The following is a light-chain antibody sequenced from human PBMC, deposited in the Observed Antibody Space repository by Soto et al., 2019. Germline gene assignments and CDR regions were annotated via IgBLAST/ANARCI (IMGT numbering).Light chain of an antibody. CDR2: DAS. J-gene: IGKJ1*01. V-gene: IGKV1-5*01. CDR1: QSISSW. CDR3: KQYNSYWT. Sequence: DIQMTQSPSTLSSSVGDRVTITCRASQSISSWLAWYQQKPGKAPKLLIYDASSLESGVPSRFSGSGSGTEFPLTISSLQHDDFATYYCKQYNSYWTFGQGTKVEIK.